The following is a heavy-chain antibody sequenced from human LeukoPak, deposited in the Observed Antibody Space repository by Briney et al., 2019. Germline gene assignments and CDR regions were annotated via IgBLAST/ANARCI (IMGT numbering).Heavy chain of an antibody. CDR1: GGSFSGCY. D-gene: IGHD2-2*01. Sequence: SETLSLTCAVYGGSFSGCYWSWIRQPPGKGLEWIGEINHSGSTNYNPSLKSRVTISVDRSKNQFSLKLSSVTAADTAVYYCARGQLVPAAKKRDYYYGMDVWGKGTTVTVSS. V-gene: IGHV4-34*01. J-gene: IGHJ6*04. CDR2: INHSGST. CDR3: ARGQLVPAAKKRDYYYGMDV.